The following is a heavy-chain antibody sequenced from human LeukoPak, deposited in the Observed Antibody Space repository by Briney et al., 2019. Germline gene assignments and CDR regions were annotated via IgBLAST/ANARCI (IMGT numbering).Heavy chain of an antibody. CDR3: VAGGAFDI. D-gene: IGHD3-16*01. CDR2: IKEDGSEK. V-gene: IGHV3-7*01. CDR1: GFTFSSYW. J-gene: IGHJ3*02. Sequence: GGSLRLSCAASGFTFSSYWMSWVRQAPGKGLEWVANIKEDGSEKYYADAVKGRFTISRDNAKNSLYLLMNSLRVEDAAVYYCVAGGAFDIWGRGTLVTVSS.